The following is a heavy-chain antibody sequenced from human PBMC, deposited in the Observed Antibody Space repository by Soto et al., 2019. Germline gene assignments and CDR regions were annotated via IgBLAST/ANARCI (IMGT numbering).Heavy chain of an antibody. Sequence: LGRSCAASGFTFRSNWISWVRQAPGRGFDWVANIKPDGSGKYYLDSVRGRFTISRDNAENSLFLQIDSLRVEDTAVYYCARDVGVQELDYWGQGTLVTVSS. D-gene: IGHD6-6*01. CDR3: ARDVGVQELDY. V-gene: IGHV3-7*01. CDR2: IKPDGSGK. J-gene: IGHJ4*02. CDR1: GFTFRSNW.